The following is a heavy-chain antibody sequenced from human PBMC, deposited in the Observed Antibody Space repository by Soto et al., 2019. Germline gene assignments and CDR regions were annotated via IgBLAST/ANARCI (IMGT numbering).Heavy chain of an antibody. J-gene: IGHJ6*02. D-gene: IGHD5-18*01. V-gene: IGHV3-33*01. CDR3: ARDALGYSDYYYGMDV. CDR1: GFTFSSYG. Sequence: GGSLRLSCAASGFTFSSYGMHWVRQAPGKGLEWVAVIWYDGSNKYYADSVKGRFTISRDNSKNTLYLQMNSLRAEDTAVYYCARDALGYSDYYYGMDVWGQGTTVTVSS. CDR2: IWYDGSNK.